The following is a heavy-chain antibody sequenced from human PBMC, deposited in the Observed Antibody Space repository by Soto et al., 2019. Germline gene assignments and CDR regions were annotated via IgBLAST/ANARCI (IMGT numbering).Heavy chain of an antibody. V-gene: IGHV4-59*01. CDR3: ARDTMVRGVPPFHYYYGMDV. D-gene: IGHD3-10*01. Sequence: PPGKGLESIGYIYYSGSTNYNPSLKSRVTISVDTSKNQFSLKLSSVTAADTAVYYCARDTMVRGVPPFHYYYGMDVWGQGTTVTVSS. J-gene: IGHJ6*02. CDR2: IYYSGST.